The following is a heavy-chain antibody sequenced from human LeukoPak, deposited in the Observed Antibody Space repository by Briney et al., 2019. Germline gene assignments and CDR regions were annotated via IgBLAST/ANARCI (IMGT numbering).Heavy chain of an antibody. CDR1: GGSSSGYY. Sequence: PSETLSLTCAVYGGSSSGYYWSWIRQPPGKGLEWIGEINHSGSTNYNPSLKSRVTISVDTSKNQFSLKLSSVTAADTAVYYCAREKLWFGELLYEEMDVWGKGTTVTVSS. J-gene: IGHJ6*04. D-gene: IGHD3-10*01. CDR3: AREKLWFGELLYEEMDV. V-gene: IGHV4-34*01. CDR2: INHSGST.